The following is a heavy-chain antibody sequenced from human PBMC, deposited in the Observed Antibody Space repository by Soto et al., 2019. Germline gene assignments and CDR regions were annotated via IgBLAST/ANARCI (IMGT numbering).Heavy chain of an antibody. CDR1: GFTFSDYS. J-gene: IGHJ1*01. CDR2: IGNRGSYI. CDR3: VXXXCAGGACPYXXYX. V-gene: IGHV3-21*01. D-gene: IGHD3-16*01. Sequence: LRLSCVASGFTFSDYSMNWVRKAPGKGLEWISSIGNRGSYIFYADSVKGRFTISRDNAKNSLYLQMGIRRRXXTAVXXXVXXXCAGGACPYXXYXRG.